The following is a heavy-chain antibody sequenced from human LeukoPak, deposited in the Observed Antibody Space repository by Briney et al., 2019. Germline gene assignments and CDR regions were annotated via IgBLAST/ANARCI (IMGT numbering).Heavy chain of an antibody. J-gene: IGHJ2*01. D-gene: IGHD2-2*01. Sequence: PSETLSLTCTVSGVSISSYYWSWIRQPPGKGLEWIGYIYYSGSTNYNPSLKSRVTISVDTSKNQFSLKLSSVTAADTAVYYCARSRRSAHCSSTSCPGYWYFDLWGRGTLVTVSS. CDR3: ARSRRSAHCSSTSCPGYWYFDL. V-gene: IGHV4-59*01. CDR2: IYYSGST. CDR1: GVSISSYY.